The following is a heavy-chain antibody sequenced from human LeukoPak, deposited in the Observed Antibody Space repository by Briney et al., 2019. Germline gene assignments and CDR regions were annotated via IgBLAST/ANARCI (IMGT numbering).Heavy chain of an antibody. J-gene: IGHJ6*02. V-gene: IGHV3-23*01. Sequence: GGSLRLSCAASGFTFSTYAMRWVRQAPGKGLEWVSSISGSDGNTYYADSVKVRFTISRDNSRNTVDLQMNSLGAEDAAVYYCAKSLAFAATGGGMDVWGQGTTVTVSS. CDR3: AKSLAFAATGGGMDV. CDR2: ISGSDGNT. CDR1: GFTFSTYA. D-gene: IGHD2-15*01.